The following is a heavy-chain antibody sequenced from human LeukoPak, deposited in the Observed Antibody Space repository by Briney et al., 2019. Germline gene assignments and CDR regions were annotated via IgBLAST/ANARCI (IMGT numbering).Heavy chain of an antibody. D-gene: IGHD6-19*01. CDR2: VSYAGT. J-gene: IGHJ5*02. CDR3: ARGMRIAVAGCWFDP. V-gene: IGHV4-59*01. CDR1: GGSIDTFF. Sequence: SETLSLTCTVSGGSIDTFFWTWIRQPPGKGLEWIGYVSYAGTSYNPSLMSRLTISLDTSKTQFFLNLTSVTAADTGVYYCARGMRIAVAGCWFDPWGQGTLVTVSS.